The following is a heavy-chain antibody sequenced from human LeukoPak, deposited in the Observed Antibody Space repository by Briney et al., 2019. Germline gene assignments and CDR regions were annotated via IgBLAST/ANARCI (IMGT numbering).Heavy chain of an antibody. Sequence: SDTLSLICAVSGYSISSSNWWGWVRQPPGKGLEWIGYIHYSGSTYYNPSLMSRVTMSVDTSKNLFSLKLSSVTAADTAVYFCARRVATKPKYCFDSWGPGTLVTVSS. D-gene: IGHD5-24*01. CDR3: ARRVATKPKYCFDS. J-gene: IGHJ4*02. V-gene: IGHV4-28*01. CDR1: GYSISSSNW. CDR2: IHYSGST.